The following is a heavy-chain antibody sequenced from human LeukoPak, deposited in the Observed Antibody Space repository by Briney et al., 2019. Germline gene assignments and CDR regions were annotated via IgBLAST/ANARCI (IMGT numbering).Heavy chain of an antibody. Sequence: SETLSLTCSVYGGSFSGYYWNWIRQPPGKGPEWIGDINDSGSTNYNPSLKSRVTISVDTSKNQFSLKLSSVTAADTAVYYCARDQREYCSSTSCYGSPPDAFDIWGQGTMVTVSS. CDR1: GGSFSGYY. CDR2: INDSGST. J-gene: IGHJ3*02. CDR3: ARDQREYCSSTSCYGSPPDAFDI. D-gene: IGHD2-2*01. V-gene: IGHV4-34*01.